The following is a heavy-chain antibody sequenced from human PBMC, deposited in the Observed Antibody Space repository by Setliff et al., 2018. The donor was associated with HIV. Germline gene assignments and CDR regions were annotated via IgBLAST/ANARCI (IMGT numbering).Heavy chain of an antibody. D-gene: IGHD1-7*01. CDR2: ISAYNGNT. CDR3: ARVWDWDYDLGY. CDR1: GYTFTSYG. Sequence: GASVKVSCKAPGYTFTSYGISWVRQAPGQGLEWMGWISAYNGNTNYAQKFRGRVTMTRDTSTSTAYMELRSLKSDDTAVYYCARVWDWDYDLGYWGQGTQVTVSS. J-gene: IGHJ4*02. V-gene: IGHV1-18*01.